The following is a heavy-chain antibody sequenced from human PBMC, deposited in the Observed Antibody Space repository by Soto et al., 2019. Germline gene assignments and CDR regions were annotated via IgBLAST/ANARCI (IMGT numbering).Heavy chain of an antibody. CDR1: GYSFTGYY. Sequence: QVQLLQHGAEVKKPGASVRVSCKGSGYSFTGYYIHWVRQAPGQGLEWMGGINPNSGNTNYAQKFHGRVTMTRDTAISIVSLDPSRLRSAETAIYYCASVHTSVSYDVNWCQATVVTVSS. CDR3: ASVHTSVSYDVN. V-gene: IGHV1-2*02. D-gene: IGHD6-19*01. CDR2: INPNSGNT. J-gene: IGHJ4*02.